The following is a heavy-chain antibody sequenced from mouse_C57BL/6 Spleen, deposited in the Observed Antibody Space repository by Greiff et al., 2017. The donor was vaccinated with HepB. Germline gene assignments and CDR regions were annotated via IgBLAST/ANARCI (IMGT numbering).Heavy chain of an antibody. Sequence: VQLKQSGPELVKPGDSVKISCKASGYSFTGYFMNWVMQSHGKSLEWIGRINPYNGDTFYNQKFKGKATLTVDKSSSTAHMELRSLTSEDSAVYYCAREGGDLYYFDYWGQGTTLTVSS. CDR3: AREGGDLYYFDY. J-gene: IGHJ2*01. CDR1: GYSFTGYF. V-gene: IGHV1-20*01. CDR2: INPYNGDT.